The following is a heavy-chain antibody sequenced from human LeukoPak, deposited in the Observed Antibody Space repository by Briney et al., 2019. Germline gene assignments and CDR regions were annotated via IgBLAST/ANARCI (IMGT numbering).Heavy chain of an antibody. CDR3: AKDRLGAMMYFDF. CDR2: ISGSGGST. J-gene: IGHJ4*02. Sequence: GGSLRLSCAASGFTFSSYAMSWVRQAPGKGLEWVSAISGSGGSTYYADSVKGRVTISRDNSKNTLYLQVNSLRVGDTAVYYCAKDRLGAMMYFDFWGQGTLVTVSS. CDR1: GFTFSSYA. D-gene: IGHD1-26*01. V-gene: IGHV3-23*01.